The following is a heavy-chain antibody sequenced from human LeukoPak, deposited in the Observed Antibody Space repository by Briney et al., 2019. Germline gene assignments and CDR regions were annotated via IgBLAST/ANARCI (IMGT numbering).Heavy chain of an antibody. Sequence: HPGGSLRLSCAASGFTFSSYAMHWVRQAPGKGLEWVAVISYDGSNKYYADSVKGRFTISRDNSKNTLYLQMNSLRAEDTAVYYCARSPPGLYYYYYGMDVWGQGTTVTVSS. J-gene: IGHJ6*02. V-gene: IGHV3-30*04. CDR2: ISYDGSNK. CDR1: GFTFSSYA. CDR3: ARSPPGLYYYYYGMDV. D-gene: IGHD1-26*01.